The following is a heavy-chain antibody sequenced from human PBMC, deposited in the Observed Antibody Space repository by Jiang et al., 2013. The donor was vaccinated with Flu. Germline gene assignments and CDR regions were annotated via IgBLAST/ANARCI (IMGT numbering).Heavy chain of an antibody. V-gene: IGHV4-4*02. CDR3: ARAYVGDYSYYFDY. D-gene: IGHD4-17*01. J-gene: IGHJ4*02. CDR2: IYHSGST. Sequence: GSGLVKPSGTLSLTCAVSGGSISSSNWWSWVRQPPGKGLEWIGEIYHSGSTNYNPSLKSRVTISVDKSKNQFSLKLSSVTAADTAVYYCARAYVGDYSYYFDYWGQGPWSPSPQ. CDR1: GGSISSSNW.